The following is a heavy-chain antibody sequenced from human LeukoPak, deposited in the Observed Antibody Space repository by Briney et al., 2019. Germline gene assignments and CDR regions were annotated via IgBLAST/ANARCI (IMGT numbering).Heavy chain of an antibody. Sequence: GGSLRHSCATSGFTFSSYGMHWVREAPGEGLGWVAVIWFDGSKKNYADSVKGRFTISRDNSKNTLYLQMNSLRAEDTALYYCAREGYYYVWGSYSGAFDIWGQGTMVTVSS. D-gene: IGHD3-16*01. J-gene: IGHJ3*02. CDR1: GFTFSSYG. CDR3: AREGYYYVWGSYSGAFDI. V-gene: IGHV3-33*01. CDR2: IWFDGSKK.